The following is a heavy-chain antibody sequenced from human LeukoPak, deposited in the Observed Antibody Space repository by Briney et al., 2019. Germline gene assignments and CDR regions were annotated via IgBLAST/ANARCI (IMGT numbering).Heavy chain of an antibody. D-gene: IGHD2-2*01. CDR1: GYTFTGYY. CDR3: ARRRIVVVPAAADAFDI. Sequence: ASVKVSCKASGYTFTGYYMHWVRQAPGQGLEWMGWINPNSGGTNYAQKFQGRVTMARDTSISTAYMELSRLRSDDTAVYYCARRRIVVVPAAADAFDIWGQGTMVTVSS. J-gene: IGHJ3*02. CDR2: INPNSGGT. V-gene: IGHV1-2*02.